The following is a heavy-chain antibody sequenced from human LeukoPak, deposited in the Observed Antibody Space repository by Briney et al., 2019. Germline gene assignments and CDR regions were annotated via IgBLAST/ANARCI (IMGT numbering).Heavy chain of an antibody. D-gene: IGHD1-1*01. CDR1: GITFNSYT. V-gene: IGHV3-21*01. J-gene: IGHJ4*02. CDR2: ISIISSYI. Sequence: GGSLRLSCAASGITFNSYTMDWVRQAPGKGRGWVSSISIISSYIYYAASVKGRFTISRDNAKNSLYMQMNRLRAEDTAVYYCARERQLERLAFGKEGSAFDYWGQGTLVTVSS. CDR3: ARERQLERLAFGKEGSAFDY.